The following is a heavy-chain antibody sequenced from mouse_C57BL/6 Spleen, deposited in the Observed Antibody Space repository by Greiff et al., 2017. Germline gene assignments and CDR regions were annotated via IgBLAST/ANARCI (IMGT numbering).Heavy chain of an antibody. Sequence: QVQLQQPGAELVKPGASVKLSCKASGYTFTSYWMHWVKQRPGQGLEWIGMIHPNSGSTNYNEKFKSKATLTVDKSSSTAYMQLSSLTSEDSAVYYCARRVIYYYGSEDFDYWGQGTTLTVSS. V-gene: IGHV1-64*01. J-gene: IGHJ2*01. D-gene: IGHD1-1*01. CDR3: ARRVIYYYGSEDFDY. CDR1: GYTFTSYW. CDR2: IHPNSGST.